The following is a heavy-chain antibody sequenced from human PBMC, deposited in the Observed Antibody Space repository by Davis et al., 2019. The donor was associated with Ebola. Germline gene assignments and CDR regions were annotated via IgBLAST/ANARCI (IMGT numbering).Heavy chain of an antibody. Sequence: SVKVSCKASGYTFTSYYMHWVRQAPGQGLEWMGRIIPILGIANYAQKFQGRVTITADKSTSTAYMELSSLRSEDTAVYYCARGGYCSGGSCTRAYYYYGMDVWGQGTTVTVSS. CDR3: ARGGYCSGGSCTRAYYYYGMDV. V-gene: IGHV1-69*04. CDR2: IIPILGIA. J-gene: IGHJ6*02. CDR1: GYTFTSYY. D-gene: IGHD2-15*01.